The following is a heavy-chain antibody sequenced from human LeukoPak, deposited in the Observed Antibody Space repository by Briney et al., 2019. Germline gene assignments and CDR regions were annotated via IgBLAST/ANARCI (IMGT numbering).Heavy chain of an antibody. CDR2: ISSSGSTI. CDR3: ARGLNYSSGRYGVGNYFDY. V-gene: IGHV3-11*01. J-gene: IGHJ4*02. D-gene: IGHD6-19*01. Sequence: GGSLRLSCAASGFTFSDYYMSWIRQAPGKGLEWVSYISSSGSTIYYADSVKGRFTISRDNAKNSLYLQMNSLRAEDTAVYYCARGLNYSSGRYGVGNYFDYWGQGTLVTVSS. CDR1: GFTFSDYY.